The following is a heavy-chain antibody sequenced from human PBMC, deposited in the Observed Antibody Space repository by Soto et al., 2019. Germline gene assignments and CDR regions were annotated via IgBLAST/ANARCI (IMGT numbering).Heavy chain of an antibody. CDR3: ATSGRGVIILDAFDI. CDR2: IIPIFGTA. V-gene: IGHV1-69*13. Sequence: ASVKVSCKASGGTFSSYAISWVRQAPGQGLEWMGGIIPIFGTANYAQKFQGRVTITADESTSTAYMELSSLRSEDTAVYYCATSGRGVIILDAFDIWGQGTKVTVSS. CDR1: GGTFSSYA. D-gene: IGHD3-10*01. J-gene: IGHJ3*02.